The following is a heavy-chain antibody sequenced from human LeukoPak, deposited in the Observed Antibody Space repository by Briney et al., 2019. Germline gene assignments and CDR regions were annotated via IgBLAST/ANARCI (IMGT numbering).Heavy chain of an antibody. J-gene: IGHJ4*02. D-gene: IGHD3-10*01. CDR3: ARNSFGRGDY. Sequence: SETLSLTCTVSGGSISSSSYYWGWIRQPPGKGLEWIGSIYYSGNTYYNPSLRSRVTISVDTSKNQFSLKVSSVTAADTAVYYCARNSFGRGDYWGQGTLVTVSS. V-gene: IGHV4-39*07. CDR2: IYYSGNT. CDR1: GGSISSSSYY.